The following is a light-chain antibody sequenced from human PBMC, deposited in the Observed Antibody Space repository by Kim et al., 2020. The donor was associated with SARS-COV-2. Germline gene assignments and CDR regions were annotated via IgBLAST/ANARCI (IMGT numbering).Light chain of an antibody. CDR2: GAS. CDR3: QQYGSSPRT. CDR1: QSVSSNY. J-gene: IGKJ4*01. Sequence: EIVLTQSPGLLSLSPGERATLSCRASQSVSSNYLAWYQQKPGQAPRLLIYGASSRATGIPERFSGSGSGTDFTLTISRLEPEDFAVYYCQQYGSSPRTFGGGTKVDIK. V-gene: IGKV3-20*01.